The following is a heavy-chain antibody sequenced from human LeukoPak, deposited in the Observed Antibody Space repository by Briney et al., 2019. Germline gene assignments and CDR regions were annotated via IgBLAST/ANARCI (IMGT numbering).Heavy chain of an antibody. Sequence: AAVKVSCKASGYTFTGYYIHWVRQAPGQGLEWMGWIYPYSDDKNYPQKFQGRVTMTRDTSIRTAYMELSSLKSDDTAVYYCARDRNSGRSLDIWGQGTMLT. CDR2: IYPYSDDK. CDR1: GYTFTGYY. J-gene: IGHJ3*02. D-gene: IGHD6-13*01. V-gene: IGHV1-2*02. CDR3: ARDRNSGRSLDI.